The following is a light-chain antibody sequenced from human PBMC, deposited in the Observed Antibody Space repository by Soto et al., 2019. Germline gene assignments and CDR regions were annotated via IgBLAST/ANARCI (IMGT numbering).Light chain of an antibody. J-gene: IGKJ3*01. CDR1: KDISSY. CDR3: QQLNSYPLT. CDR2: AAS. V-gene: IGKV1-9*01. Sequence: DIQLTQSPSFLSASVGDRVTITCRASKDISSYLAWYQQKPGKAPQLLIYAASTLQSGVPSRFSGSGSGTEFTLTISSLQPEDFATYYCQQLNSYPLTFGPGTKVDIK.